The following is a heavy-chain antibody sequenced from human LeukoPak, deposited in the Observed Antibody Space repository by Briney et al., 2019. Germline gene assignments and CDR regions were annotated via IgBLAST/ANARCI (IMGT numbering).Heavy chain of an antibody. CDR2: ISGSGGST. D-gene: IGHD3-3*01. Sequence: GGSLRLSCAASGFTFSSYAMSWVRQAPGKGLEWVSAISGSGGSTYYADSVKGRFTISRDNSKNTLYLQMNSLRAEDTAVYYCAKGVRDIYDFWSGYYFDYWGQGTLVTVSS. V-gene: IGHV3-23*01. CDR3: AKGVRDIYDFWSGYYFDY. CDR1: GFTFSSYA. J-gene: IGHJ4*02.